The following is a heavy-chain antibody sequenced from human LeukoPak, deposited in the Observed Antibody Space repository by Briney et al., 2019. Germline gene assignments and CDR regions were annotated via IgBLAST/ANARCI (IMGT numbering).Heavy chain of an antibody. V-gene: IGHV1-46*01. CDR1: GFTFTNFF. CDR3: ARADDQDFDS. Sequence: ASVNVSCKASGFTFTNFFMHWLRQAPGQGLEWMGIISPNGDSTDYAQKFQGRLTMARDTSTTTLYMELSGLRSEDTAIYYCARADDQDFDSWGQGTLVTVSS. CDR2: ISPNGDST. J-gene: IGHJ4*02. D-gene: IGHD3-3*01.